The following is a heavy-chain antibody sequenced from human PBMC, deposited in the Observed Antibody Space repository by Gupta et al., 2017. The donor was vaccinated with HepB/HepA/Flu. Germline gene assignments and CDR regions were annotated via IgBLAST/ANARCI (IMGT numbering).Heavy chain of an antibody. J-gene: IGHJ4*02. CDR2: DYWNDDK. Sequence: QITLKEHGPTLVKPTQTLTLNCTYSGFSLDTFGVGVGWIRQPPGEALECLAVDYWNDDKRYSTSLKTRLNITKDTSKNGVDLTISNMDPMDTATYFCAHNVRSDIYTYFESWGQGSLVTVSS. CDR1: GFSLDTFGVG. V-gene: IGHV2-5*01. CDR3: AHNVRSDIYTYFES. D-gene: IGHD3-3*02.